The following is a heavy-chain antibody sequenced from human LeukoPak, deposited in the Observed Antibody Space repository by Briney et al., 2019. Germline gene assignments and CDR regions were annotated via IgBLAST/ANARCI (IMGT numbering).Heavy chain of an antibody. CDR3: ARWSLGDDAFDI. CDR2: ISAYNGNT. D-gene: IGHD1-26*01. Sequence: ASVKVSCKASGYTFTSYGISWVRQAPGQGLEWMGWISAYNGNTNYAQKLQGRVTMTTDASTSTAYMELRSLRSDDTAVYYCARWSLGDDAFDIWGQGTMVTVSS. J-gene: IGHJ3*02. CDR1: GYTFTSYG. V-gene: IGHV1-18*01.